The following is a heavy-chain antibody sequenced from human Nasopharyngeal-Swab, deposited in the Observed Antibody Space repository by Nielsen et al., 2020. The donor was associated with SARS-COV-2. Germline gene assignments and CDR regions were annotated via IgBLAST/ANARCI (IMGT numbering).Heavy chain of an antibody. V-gene: IGHV2-26*01. Sequence: WIRQPPGKALEWLAHIFSNDEKSYSTSLKSRLTISKDTSKSQVVLTMTNMDPEDTATYYCARIKRITMVQGVMGYYYGMDVWGQGTTVTVSS. D-gene: IGHD3-10*01. CDR3: ARIKRITMVQGVMGYYYGMDV. CDR2: IFSNDEK. J-gene: IGHJ6*02.